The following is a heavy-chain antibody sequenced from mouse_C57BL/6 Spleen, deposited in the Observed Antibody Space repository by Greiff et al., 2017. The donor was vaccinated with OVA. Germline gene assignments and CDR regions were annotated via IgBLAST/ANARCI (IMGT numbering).Heavy chain of an antibody. CDR2: IRLKSDNYAT. Sequence: EVKLMESGGGLVQPGGSMKLSCVASGFTFSNYWMNWVRQSPEKGLEWVAQIRLKSDNYATHYAESVKGRFTISRDDSKSSVYLQMNNLRAEDTGIYYCTTTVVASYYAMDYWGQGTSVTVSS. J-gene: IGHJ4*01. CDR3: TTTVVASYYAMDY. D-gene: IGHD1-1*01. V-gene: IGHV6-3*01. CDR1: GFTFSNYW.